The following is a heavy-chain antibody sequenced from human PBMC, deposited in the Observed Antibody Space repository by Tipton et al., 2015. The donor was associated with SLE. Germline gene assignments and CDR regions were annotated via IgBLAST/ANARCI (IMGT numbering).Heavy chain of an antibody. V-gene: IGHV4-39*07. CDR1: GGSISSGASS. D-gene: IGHD5-18*01. CDR3: ASSFPSPLNSYGQGTFDY. Sequence: TLSLTCTVSGGSISSGASSWSWIRQPPGKGLEWIGNIYYSGSTYYNPSLKSRVTISVDTSKNQFSLKLRSVTAADTAVYYCASSFPSPLNSYGQGTFDYWGQGTLVTVSS. CDR2: IYYSGST. J-gene: IGHJ4*02.